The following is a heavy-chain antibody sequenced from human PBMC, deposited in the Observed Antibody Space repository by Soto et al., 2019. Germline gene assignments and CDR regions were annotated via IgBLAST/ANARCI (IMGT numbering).Heavy chain of an antibody. J-gene: IGHJ4*02. CDR1: GGSFSGYY. CDR3: ARGSSRWDY. V-gene: IGHV4-34*01. Sequence: SETLSLTCAVSGGSFSGYYWSWFRQPPGKGLEWIGKINHSGITNYNSSLMSRVTMSVDTSKNQFSLRLSSVTAADTAMYYCARGSSRWDYWGQGTLVTVSS. CDR2: INHSGIT. D-gene: IGHD6-13*01.